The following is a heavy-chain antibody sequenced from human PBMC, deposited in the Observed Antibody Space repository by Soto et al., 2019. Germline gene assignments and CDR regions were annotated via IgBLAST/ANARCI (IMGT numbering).Heavy chain of an antibody. V-gene: IGHV5-10-1*01. Sequence: GESLKISCKGSGYTFTTYWINWVRQMPGKGLEWMGRIDPSDSYTKYSPSFQGHVITSADKSISAAYLHWSSLKASDTAIYYCARSFDSSSTYGMDVWGQGTTVTVSS. D-gene: IGHD6-13*01. CDR1: GYTFTTYW. J-gene: IGHJ6*02. CDR2: IDPSDSYT. CDR3: ARSFDSSSTYGMDV.